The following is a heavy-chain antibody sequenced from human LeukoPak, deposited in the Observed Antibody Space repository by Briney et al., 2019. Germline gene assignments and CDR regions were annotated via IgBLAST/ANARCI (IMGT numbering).Heavy chain of an antibody. V-gene: IGHV4-61*01. D-gene: IGHD3-9*01. CDR1: NGSINFVSYY. CDR3: ARDDAGMTGTGLDY. CDR2: IHYTGNT. Sequence: PSETLSLTCTVSNGSINFVSYYWSWIRQPPGKGLEWLGYIHYTGNTIYNPSLKSRVTISMDTAKNQFSLKVSSVTAADTAVYYCARDDAGMTGTGLDYWGQGILATVSS. J-gene: IGHJ4*02.